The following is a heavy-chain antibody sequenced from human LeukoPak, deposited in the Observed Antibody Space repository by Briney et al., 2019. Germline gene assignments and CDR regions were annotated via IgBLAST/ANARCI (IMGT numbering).Heavy chain of an antibody. V-gene: IGHV3-21*01. J-gene: IGHJ4*02. CDR1: GFTFSSYS. CDR3: ARVGDTAMGNGDFDY. D-gene: IGHD5-18*01. CDR2: ISSSSSYI. Sequence: GGSLRLSCAASGFTFSSYSMNWVRQAPGKGLEWVSSISSSSSYIYYADSVKGRFTISRDNAKNSLYLQMNSLRAEDTAVYYCARVGDTAMGNGDFDYWGQGTLVTVSS.